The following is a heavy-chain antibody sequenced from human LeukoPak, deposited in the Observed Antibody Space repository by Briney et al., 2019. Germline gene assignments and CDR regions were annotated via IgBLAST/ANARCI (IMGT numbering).Heavy chain of an antibody. J-gene: IGHJ6*02. Sequence: GGSLRLSCSASGFTFSSYAMHWVRQAPGKGLEYVSAISSNGGSTYYADSVKGRFTISRDNSKNTLYLQMNSLRAEDTAVYYCARERGPWDDYVRTTEEERGMDVWGQGTTVTVSS. CDR3: ARERGPWDDYVRTTEEERGMDV. CDR2: ISSNGGST. D-gene: IGHD4-17*01. CDR1: GFTFSSYA. V-gene: IGHV3-64*04.